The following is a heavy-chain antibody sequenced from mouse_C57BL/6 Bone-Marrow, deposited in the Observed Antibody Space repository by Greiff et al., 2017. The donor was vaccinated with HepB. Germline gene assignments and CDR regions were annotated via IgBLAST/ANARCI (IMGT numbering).Heavy chain of an antibody. CDR3: AREGLTGCFDY. J-gene: IGHJ2*01. V-gene: IGHV1-81*01. D-gene: IGHD4-1*01. CDR1: GYTFTSYG. CDR2: IYPRSGNT. Sequence: VQLQQSGAELARPGASVKLSCKVSGYTFTSYGISWVKQRTGQGLEWIGEIYPRSGNTYYNEKFKGKATLTADKSSSTAYMELRSLTSEDSAVYFCAREGLTGCFDYWGQGTTLTVSS.